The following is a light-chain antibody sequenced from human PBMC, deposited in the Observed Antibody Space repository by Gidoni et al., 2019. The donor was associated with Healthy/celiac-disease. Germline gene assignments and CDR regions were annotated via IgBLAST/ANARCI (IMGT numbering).Light chain of an antibody. CDR3: QQSYSTPLFT. J-gene: IGKJ3*01. CDR2: AAS. V-gene: IGKV1-39*01. Sequence: DIQMTQSPSSLSAAVGDRVTITCRASQRISSYLNWYQQKPGKAPKLLIYAASSLQSGVPSRFSGSGSGTDFTLTISSLQPEEFATYYCQQSYSTPLFTFXPXTKVDIK. CDR1: QRISSY.